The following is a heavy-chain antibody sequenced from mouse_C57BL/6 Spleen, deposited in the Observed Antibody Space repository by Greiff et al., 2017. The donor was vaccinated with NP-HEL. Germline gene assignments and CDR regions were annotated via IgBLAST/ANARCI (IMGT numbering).Heavy chain of an antibody. V-gene: IGHV5-4*03. CDR2: ISDGGSYT. J-gene: IGHJ4*01. CDR3: ARGPDYYAMDY. Sequence: EVKLVESGGGLVKPGGSLKLSCAASGFTFSSYAMSWVRQTPEKRLEWVATISDGGSYTYYPDNVKGRFTISRDNAKNNLYLQMSHLKSEDTAMYYCARGPDYYAMDYWGQGTSVTVSS. CDR1: GFTFSSYA.